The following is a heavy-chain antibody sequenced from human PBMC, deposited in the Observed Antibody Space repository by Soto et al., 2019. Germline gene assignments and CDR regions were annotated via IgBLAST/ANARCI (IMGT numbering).Heavy chain of an antibody. Sequence: PSQTLSLTCAISGDSVSSNSAAWNWIRQSPSRGLEWLGRTYYRSKWYNDYAVSVKSRITINPDTSKNQFSLQLNSVTPEDTAVYYCARVVVAASDIYYYYYVDVWGKGTTVTVSS. CDR2: TYYRSKWYN. CDR3: ARVVVAASDIYYYYYVDV. J-gene: IGHJ6*03. D-gene: IGHD2-15*01. V-gene: IGHV6-1*01. CDR1: GDSVSSNSAA.